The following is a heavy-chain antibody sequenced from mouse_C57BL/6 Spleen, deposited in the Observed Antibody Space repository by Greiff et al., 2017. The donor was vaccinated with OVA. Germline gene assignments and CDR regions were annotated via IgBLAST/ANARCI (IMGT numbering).Heavy chain of an antibody. D-gene: IGHD1-1*01. J-gene: IGHJ2*01. V-gene: IGHV1-72*01. CDR2: IDPNSGGT. CDR3: ARAPGYYGSSYCFDF. Sequence: QVQLQQPGAELVKPGASVKLSCKASGYTFTSYWMHWVKQRPGRGLEWIGRIDPNSGGTKYNEKFKSKATLTVDKPASAAYMQLSSLTSEDAAVYCGARAPGYYGSSYCFDFWGQGTTLTVSS. CDR1: GYTFTSYW.